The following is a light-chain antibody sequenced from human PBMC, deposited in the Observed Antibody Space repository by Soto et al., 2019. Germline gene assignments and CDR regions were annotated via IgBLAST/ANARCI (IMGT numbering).Light chain of an antibody. V-gene: IGKV3-20*01. CDR2: GAS. Sequence: EIVLTQSPGTLSLSPWERATLSCRASQSLSSNYLAWYQQKPGQAPRLLIYGASNRATGIPDRFSGSGSGTDFTLTISSLQSEDFAVYSCQQYSQWPITFGQGTRLEIK. CDR3: QQYSQWPIT. J-gene: IGKJ5*01. CDR1: QSLSSNY.